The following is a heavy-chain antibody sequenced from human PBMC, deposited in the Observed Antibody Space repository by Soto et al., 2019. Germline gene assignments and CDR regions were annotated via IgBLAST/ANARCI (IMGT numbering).Heavy chain of an antibody. Sequence: PSETLSLTCSVSGGSIRSSSSYWGWIRQPPGKGLEWIGYIYYRGNTYYNPSLRSRVTISVDTSKNQFSLKLSSATAADTAVYYCARLNGDYYNDYWGQGTLVTVSS. V-gene: IGHV4-61*05. CDR3: ARLNGDYYNDY. CDR1: GGSIRSSSSY. D-gene: IGHD4-17*01. CDR2: IYYRGNT. J-gene: IGHJ4*02.